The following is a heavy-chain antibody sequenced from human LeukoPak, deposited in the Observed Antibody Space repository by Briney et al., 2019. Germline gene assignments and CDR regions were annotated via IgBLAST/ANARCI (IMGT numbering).Heavy chain of an antibody. J-gene: IGHJ4*02. CDR1: GFTFTTYG. D-gene: IGHD6-13*01. CDR3: AKDVRGEAAAQDY. V-gene: IGHV3-30*02. CDR2: IRYDGSKK. Sequence: PGGSLRLSCAASGFTFTTYGMHWVRQAPGKGPEWVAVIRYDGSKKYYSDSVKGRFTISRDDSKNTVNLQMNSLRAEDTAVYYCAKDVRGEAAAQDYWGQGTLVSVSS.